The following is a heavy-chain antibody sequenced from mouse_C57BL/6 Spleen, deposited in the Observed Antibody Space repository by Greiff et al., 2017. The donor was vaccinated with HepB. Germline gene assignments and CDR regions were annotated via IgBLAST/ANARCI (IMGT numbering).Heavy chain of an antibody. CDR1: GFTFSSYA. D-gene: IGHD3-2*02. CDR2: ISDGGSYT. J-gene: IGHJ4*01. CDR3: ARDTAQANAMDD. V-gene: IGHV5-4*01. Sequence: EVQLVESGGGLVKPGGSLKLSCAASGFTFSSYAMSWVRQTPEKRLEWVATISDGGSYTYYPDNVKGRSTISRDNAKNTQYLQMSQLKSEDTAMYYSARDTAQANAMDDWGQGTSVTVSS.